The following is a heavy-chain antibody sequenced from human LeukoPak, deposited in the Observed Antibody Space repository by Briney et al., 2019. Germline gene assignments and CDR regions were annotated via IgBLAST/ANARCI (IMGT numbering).Heavy chain of an antibody. CDR3: AKGRSGSASWALQIFDN. CDR1: GYTFTSYG. CDR2: ISAYNGNT. Sequence: ASVKVSCKASGYTFTSYGVSWVRQAPGQGLEWMGWISAYNGNTNYAQKLQGRVTMTTDTSTSTAYMELRSLRAEDTAVYYCAKGRSGSASWALQIFDNWGQGTLVTVSS. J-gene: IGHJ4*02. V-gene: IGHV1-18*01. D-gene: IGHD2-2*01.